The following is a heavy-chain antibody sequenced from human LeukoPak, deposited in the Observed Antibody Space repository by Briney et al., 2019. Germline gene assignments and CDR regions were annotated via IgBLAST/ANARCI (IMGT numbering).Heavy chain of an antibody. D-gene: IGHD4-23*01. CDR1: GYTFSDYY. V-gene: IGHV1-2*02. J-gene: IGHJ4*02. CDR2: INANSGGT. CDR3: ARDGHGGNSFDY. Sequence: ASVKVSCKASGYTFSDYYVHWVRQAPGQGLEWMGWINANSGGTDYAQKFQDRVTMTRDTSISTAYMELSRLRSDDTAVYYCARDGHGGNSFDYWGQGTLVTVSS.